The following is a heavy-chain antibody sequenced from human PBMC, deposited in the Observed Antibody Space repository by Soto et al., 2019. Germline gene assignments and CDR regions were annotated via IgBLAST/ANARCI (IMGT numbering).Heavy chain of an antibody. J-gene: IGHJ1*01. CDR2: ISSSSSYI. CDR3: ARSTVYSGSYYVYFQH. CDR1: GFTFSSYS. D-gene: IGHD1-26*01. Sequence: PGGSLRLSCAASGFTFSSYSMNWVRQAPGKGLEWVSSISSSSSYIYYADSVKGRFTISRDNAKNSLYRQMNSLRAEDTAVYYCARSTVYSGSYYVYFQHGGQGTLVTVSS. V-gene: IGHV3-21*01.